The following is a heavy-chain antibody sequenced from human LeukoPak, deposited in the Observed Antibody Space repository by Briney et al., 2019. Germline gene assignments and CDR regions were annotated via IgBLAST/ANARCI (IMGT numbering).Heavy chain of an antibody. CDR2: ISSSSSTI. CDR1: GFTFSSYS. Sequence: GGSLRLSCAASGFTFSSYSMNWVRQAPGKGLEWVSYISSSSSTIYCADSVKGRFTISRDNAKSSLYLQMNSLRAEDTAVYYCAGGATIPYWGQGTLVTVSS. J-gene: IGHJ4*02. V-gene: IGHV3-48*01. D-gene: IGHD5-12*01. CDR3: AGGATIPY.